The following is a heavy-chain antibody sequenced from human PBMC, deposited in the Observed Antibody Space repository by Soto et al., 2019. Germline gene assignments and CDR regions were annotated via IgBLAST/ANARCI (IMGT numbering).Heavy chain of an antibody. CDR1: GDSISTFY. J-gene: IGHJ5*02. Sequence: TSETLSLTCTVSGDSISTFYWSWIRQSPERGLEWIGYIHYSGSANYNPSLNSRLTMSVDRSKSQFSMKLASVTAADTAVYYCARAVGASGLKGFDPWGQGTLVTVSS. CDR2: IHYSGSA. V-gene: IGHV4-59*12. D-gene: IGHD2-15*01. CDR3: ARAVGASGLKGFDP.